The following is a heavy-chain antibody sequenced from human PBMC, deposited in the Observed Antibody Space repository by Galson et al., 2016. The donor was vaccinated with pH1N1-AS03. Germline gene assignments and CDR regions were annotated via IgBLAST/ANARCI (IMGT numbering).Heavy chain of an antibody. V-gene: IGHV1-18*01. CDR1: GYTFTNFG. CDR2: ISANSGNT. Sequence: SVKVSCKASGYTFTNFGVIWVRQAPGQGLEWVGWISANSGNTNKEQILQARAPMTTDPSTNTVYMELTRLTSDDTAIYYCARDLRSDFGNNFVAGVQFGRYWGQGTLVTVSS. D-gene: IGHD4/OR15-4a*01. J-gene: IGHJ4*02. CDR3: ARDLRSDFGNNFVAGVQFGRY.